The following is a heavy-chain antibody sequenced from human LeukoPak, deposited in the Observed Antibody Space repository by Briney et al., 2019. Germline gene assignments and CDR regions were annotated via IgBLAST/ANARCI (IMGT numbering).Heavy chain of an antibody. Sequence: ASVKVSCKASGYTYTTDGISWVRQAAGQGLEWMGWISAYNGNTNFAQKLQGRVTMTTDTSTSTAYMDLRSLRSDDTAVYYCARDQAATNTQVRFCLDWGQGTLVTVSS. D-gene: IGHD3-9*01. CDR2: ISAYNGNT. CDR1: GYTYTTDG. V-gene: IGHV1-18*01. CDR3: ARDQAATNTQVRFCLD. J-gene: IGHJ4*02.